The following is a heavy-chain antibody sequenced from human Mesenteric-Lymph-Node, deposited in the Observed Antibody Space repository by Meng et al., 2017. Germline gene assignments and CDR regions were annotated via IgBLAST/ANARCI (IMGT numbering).Heavy chain of an antibody. J-gene: IGHJ4*02. D-gene: IGHD3-3*01. CDR2: MSPSGHSI. CDR1: GFTFSDYY. CDR3: ARVGVHGDFDY. Sequence: GESLKISCKGSGFTFSDYYMSWMRQAPGKGLEWVSYMSPSGHSIHYADSVKGRFTISRDNAKSSLYLQMNSLRAEDTAVYYCARVGVHGDFDYWGQGTLVTVSS. V-gene: IGHV3-11*04.